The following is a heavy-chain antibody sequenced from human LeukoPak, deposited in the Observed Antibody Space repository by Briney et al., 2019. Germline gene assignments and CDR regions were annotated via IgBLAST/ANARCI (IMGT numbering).Heavy chain of an antibody. CDR1: GGSFSGYY. D-gene: IGHD1-26*01. CDR2: INHSGST. Sequence: SETLALTFDVYGGSFSGYYWSWIRQPPGKGLEWIGEINHSGSTNYNPSLKSRVTISVDTSKNQFSLKLSSVTAADTAVYYCGRGRGGATPHWGQGTLVTVSS. CDR3: GRGRGGATPH. V-gene: IGHV4-34*01. J-gene: IGHJ4*02.